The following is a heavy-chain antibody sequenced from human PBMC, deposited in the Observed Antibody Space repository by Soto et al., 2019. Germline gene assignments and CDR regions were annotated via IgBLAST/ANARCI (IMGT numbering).Heavy chain of an antibody. J-gene: IGHJ5*02. CDR3: AKEGSNLIVGNWFDT. CDR1: GFAFSNYP. CDR2: ITVSGAST. V-gene: IGHV3-23*01. Sequence: GGSLRLSCAASGFAFSNYPMSWVRQAPGKGLEWVSGITVSGASTYYADFVKGRFTISRDNYKNTLYLQMNSLRAEDTAVYYCAKEGSNLIVGNWFDTWGQGTLVTVSS. D-gene: IGHD1-26*01.